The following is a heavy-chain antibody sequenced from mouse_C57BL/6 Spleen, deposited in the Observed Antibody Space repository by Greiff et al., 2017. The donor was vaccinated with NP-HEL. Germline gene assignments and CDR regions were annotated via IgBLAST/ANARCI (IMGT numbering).Heavy chain of an antibody. CDR1: GYTFTSYW. J-gene: IGHJ3*01. CDR2: IHPNSGST. CDR3: ARKGPSTMVTPFAY. Sequence: VQLQQPGAELVKPGASVKLSCKASGYTFTSYWMHWVKQRPGQGLEWIGMIHPNSGSTNYNEKFKSKATLTVDKSSSTAYMQLSSLTSEDSAVDYCARKGPSTMVTPFAYWGQGTLVTVSA. V-gene: IGHV1-64*01. D-gene: IGHD2-2*01.